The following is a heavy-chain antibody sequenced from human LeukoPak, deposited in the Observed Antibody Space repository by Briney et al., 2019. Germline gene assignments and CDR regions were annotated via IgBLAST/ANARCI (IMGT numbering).Heavy chain of an antibody. CDR3: ARGTVEPPSKVVSYGMDV. D-gene: IGHD2-2*01. V-gene: IGHV4-61*02. CDR2: IYTSRST. CDR1: AGSISSGSYY. Sequence: PSETLSLTCTVAAGSISSGSYYWSWIRQPAGKGLEWIGRIYTSRSTNYNPSLKSRVTISVDTSKNQFSLKLRSVTAADTAVYYCARGTVEPPSKVVSYGMDVWGQGTTVTVAS. J-gene: IGHJ6*02.